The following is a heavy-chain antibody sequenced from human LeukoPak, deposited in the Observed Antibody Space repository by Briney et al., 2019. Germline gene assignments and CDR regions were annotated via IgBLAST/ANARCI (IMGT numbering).Heavy chain of an antibody. CDR2: IKQDGSEK. CDR3: AKDNSSGWLWRDYYYYMDV. Sequence: PGGSLRLSCAASGFTFSSYWMSWVRQAPGKGLEWVANIKQDGSEKYYVDSVKGRFTISRDNSKNTLYLQMNSLRAEDTAVYYCAKDNSSGWLWRDYYYYMDVWGKGTTVTISS. CDR1: GFTFSSYW. J-gene: IGHJ6*03. V-gene: IGHV3-7*01. D-gene: IGHD6-19*01.